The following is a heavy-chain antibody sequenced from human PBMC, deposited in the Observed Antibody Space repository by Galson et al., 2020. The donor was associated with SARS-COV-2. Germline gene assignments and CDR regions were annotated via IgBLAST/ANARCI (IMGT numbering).Heavy chain of an antibody. CDR2: INHSGST. J-gene: IGHJ4*02. CDR1: GGSFSGYS. Sequence: SETLSLTCAVYGGSFSGYSWSWIRQPPGKGLEWIGEINHSGSTNYSPSLKSRVAISVDMSKNQFSLNLNSVTAADTAVYYCARVLAKGGSWDLTASPYYFDFWGQGTLVTVSS. V-gene: IGHV4-34*01. CDR3: ARVLAKGGSWDLTASPYYFDF. D-gene: IGHD2-2*03.